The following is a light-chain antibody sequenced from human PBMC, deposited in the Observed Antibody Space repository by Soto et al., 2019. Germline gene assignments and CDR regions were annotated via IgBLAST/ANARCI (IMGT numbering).Light chain of an antibody. J-gene: IGKJ1*01. V-gene: IGKV3-20*01. CDR1: QSVASDC. CDR3: QQCGSSRRT. CDR2: GAS. Sequence: SVSPGERATLSCRASQSVASDCLAWYRQRPGQAPRLLIYGASTRATGTPDRISGSGSGTDFTLTISRLEPEDFAVYYCQQCGSSRRTFGQGTKVDIK.